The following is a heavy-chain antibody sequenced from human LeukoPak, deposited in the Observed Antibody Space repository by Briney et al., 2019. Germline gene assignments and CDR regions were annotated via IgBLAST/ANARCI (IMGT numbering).Heavy chain of an antibody. CDR3: ARRDIVATRPFDD. CDR1: GDSISSFY. CDR2: IYYSGGT. Sequence: SETLSLTCTVSGDSISSFYWSWIRQPPGKGLEWIGYIYYSGGTNYNPSLKSRVTISLDTSKNQFSLNLSSVAAADTAVYYCARRDIVATRPFDDWGQGTLVTVSS. V-gene: IGHV4-59*01. J-gene: IGHJ4*02. D-gene: IGHD5-12*01.